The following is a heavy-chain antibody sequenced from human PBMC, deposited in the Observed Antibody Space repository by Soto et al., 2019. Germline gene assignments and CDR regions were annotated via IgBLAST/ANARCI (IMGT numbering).Heavy chain of an antibody. J-gene: IGHJ3*02. CDR2: IKQDGSEK. CDR1: GFTFSSYW. Sequence: GGSLRLSCAASGFTFSSYWMSWVRQAPGKGLEWVANIKQDGSEKYYVDSVKGRFTISRDNAKNSLYLQMNSLRAEDTAVYYCARGLQVNIVATIGFDIWGQGTMVTVS. CDR3: ARGLQVNIVATIGFDI. D-gene: IGHD5-12*01. V-gene: IGHV3-7*01.